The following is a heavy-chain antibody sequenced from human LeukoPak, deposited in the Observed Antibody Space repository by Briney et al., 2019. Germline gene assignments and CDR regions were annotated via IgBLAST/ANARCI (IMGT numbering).Heavy chain of an antibody. D-gene: IGHD3-10*01. Sequence: GGSLRLSCAASGFTFSSYAMSWVRQAPGKGLEWVSAISGSGGSTYYADSVKGRFTISRDNYKNMLDLQMNGRRAEDTAVYYCAKDPYGSGRDQRGYLGQGTLVTVSS. CDR2: ISGSGGST. CDR3: AKDPYGSGRDQRGY. J-gene: IGHJ4*02. CDR1: GFTFSSYA. V-gene: IGHV3-23*01.